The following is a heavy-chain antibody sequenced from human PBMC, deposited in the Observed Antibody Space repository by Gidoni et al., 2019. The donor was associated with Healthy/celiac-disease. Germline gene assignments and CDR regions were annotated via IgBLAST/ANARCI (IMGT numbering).Heavy chain of an antibody. D-gene: IGHD2-15*01. J-gene: IGHJ6*02. CDR3: ARQGCSGGSCYQNPPRYGMDV. CDR2: IYYSGST. Sequence: QLQLQESGPGLVKPSATLSLTCTVSGGSLRSSSYSWGWIRQPPGKGLAWIGSIYYSGSTYYNPSLKGRVTISVDTSKNQFSLKLSSVTAADTAVYYCARQGCSGGSCYQNPPRYGMDVWGQGTTVTVSS. V-gene: IGHV4-39*01. CDR1: GGSLRSSSYS.